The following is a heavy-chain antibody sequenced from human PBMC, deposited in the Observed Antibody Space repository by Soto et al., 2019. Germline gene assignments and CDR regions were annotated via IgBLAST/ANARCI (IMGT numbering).Heavy chain of an antibody. CDR2: IYTSGST. CDR1: GDSMTKYY. J-gene: IGHJ4*02. V-gene: IGHV4-4*07. Sequence: QGQLQESGPGLVKPSETLSLTCTVSGDSMTKYYWSWIRQPAGKGLEWIGRIYTSGSTNYNPSLKSRVTMSIDTANNHFSRKLKAVTAADTAVYYCARTGGAAYYFDFWGQGALVTVSS. D-gene: IGHD3-16*01. CDR3: ARTGGAAYYFDF.